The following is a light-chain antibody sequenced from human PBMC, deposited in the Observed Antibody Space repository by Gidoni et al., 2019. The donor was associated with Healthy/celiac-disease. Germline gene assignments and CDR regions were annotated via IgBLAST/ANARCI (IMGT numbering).Light chain of an antibody. CDR1: QRISSW. CDR2: KAS. J-gene: IGKJ3*01. CDR3: QQYNSYPFT. Sequence: DIQMTQSPSTLSASVGDRVTITCRASQRISSWLAWYQQKPGKAPKLLIYKASSLESGAPSRFSGSGSGTEFTLTISSLQPDDFATYYCQQYNSYPFTFGPGTKVDIK. V-gene: IGKV1-5*03.